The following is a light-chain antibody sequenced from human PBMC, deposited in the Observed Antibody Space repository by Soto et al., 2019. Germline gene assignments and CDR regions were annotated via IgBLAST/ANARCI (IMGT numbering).Light chain of an antibody. Sequence: EILLTQSPATLSLSPGERATLSCRASQSVYSYLAWYQQRPGQAPRLLIYDASNRATGIPARFSGSGSGTDFTLTIGSLEPEDFAVYYCQQYNNWPPYMYTFGQGTKLEIK. CDR1: QSVYSY. J-gene: IGKJ2*01. CDR3: QQYNNWPPYMYT. V-gene: IGKV3-11*01. CDR2: DAS.